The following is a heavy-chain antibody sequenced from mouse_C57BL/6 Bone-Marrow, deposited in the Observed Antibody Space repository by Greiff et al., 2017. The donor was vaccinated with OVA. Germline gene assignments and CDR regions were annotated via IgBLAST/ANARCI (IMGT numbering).Heavy chain of an antibody. CDR1: GFTFSDYY. D-gene: IGHD1-1*01. V-gene: IGHV5-12*01. CDR2: ISNGGGST. J-gene: IGHJ2*01. Sequence: EVMLVESGGGLVQPGGSLKLSCAASGFTFSDYYMYWVRQTPEKRLEWVAYISNGGGSTYYPDTVKGRFTISRDNAKNTLYLQMSRLKSEDTAMYYCARQRYRGSIDYWGQGTTLTVSS. CDR3: ARQRYRGSIDY.